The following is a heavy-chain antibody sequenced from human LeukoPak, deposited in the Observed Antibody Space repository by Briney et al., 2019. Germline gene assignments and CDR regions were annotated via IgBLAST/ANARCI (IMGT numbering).Heavy chain of an antibody. D-gene: IGHD3-10*01. Sequence: ASVKVSCKASGYTFTGYYMHWVRQAPGQGVEWMGWINPNSGGTNYARKLQGRVTMTRDTSISTAYMELSRLSSDDTAVYYCAYYGTGSYYNGVWFDPWGQGTLVTVSS. V-gene: IGHV1-2*02. CDR1: GYTFTGYY. CDR2: INPNSGGT. J-gene: IGHJ5*02. CDR3: AYYGTGSYYNGVWFDP.